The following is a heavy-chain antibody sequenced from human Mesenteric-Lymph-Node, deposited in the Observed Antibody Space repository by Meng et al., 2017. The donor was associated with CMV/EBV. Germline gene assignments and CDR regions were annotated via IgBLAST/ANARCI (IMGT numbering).Heavy chain of an antibody. CDR2: INSDGSST. CDR3: ARVGYYDSSGYYYAAFDI. CDR1: GFTFSSYW. V-gene: IGHV3-74*01. Sequence: GGSLRLSCAASGFTFSSYWMHWVRQAPGKGLVWVSRINSDGSSTSYADSVKGRFTISRDNAKNTLYLQMNSLRAEDTAVYYCARVGYYDSSGYYYAAFDIWGQGTMVTVSS. J-gene: IGHJ3*02. D-gene: IGHD3-22*01.